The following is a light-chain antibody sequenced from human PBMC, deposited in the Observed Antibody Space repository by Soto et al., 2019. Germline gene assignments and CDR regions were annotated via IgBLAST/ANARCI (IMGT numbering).Light chain of an antibody. CDR1: QIVLYSSNNNNY. CDR2: WAS. Sequence: EIVRSQSPDSLGVYLGERATINCKSSQIVLYSSNNNNYLAWYQQKPGQPPKLLISWASTREPGVPDQFSGSGSGTDFTLTIRSLQAEDVAVYYCQQYYSTSPTSGGGTKVDIK. V-gene: IGKV4-1*01. CDR3: QQYYSTSPT. J-gene: IGKJ4*01.